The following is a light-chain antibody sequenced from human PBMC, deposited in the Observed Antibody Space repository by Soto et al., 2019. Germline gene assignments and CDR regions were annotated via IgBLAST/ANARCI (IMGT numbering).Light chain of an antibody. Sequence: DIQMTQSPSTLSASVGDRVTITCRASQSISNLLAWYQQKPGRAPTLLIYKASTLESGVPSRFSGSGSGTEFTLTISSLQPDEFATYYCQQYDSYPLTFGQGTRLEIK. CDR1: QSISNL. J-gene: IGKJ5*01. CDR2: KAS. V-gene: IGKV1-5*03. CDR3: QQYDSYPLT.